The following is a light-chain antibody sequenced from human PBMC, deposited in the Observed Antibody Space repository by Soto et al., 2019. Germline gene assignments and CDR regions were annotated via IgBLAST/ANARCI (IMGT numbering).Light chain of an antibody. CDR3: QQLNSYPALT. CDR2: GAS. V-gene: IGKV1-9*01. Sequence: TRSPSSLSASVGDRVTSHCRASQSISSYLNWYQQKPGKAPKLLIYGASTLQSGVPSRFSGSGSGTEFTLTISSLQPEDFATYYCQQLNSYPALTFGGGTKVDIK. CDR1: QSISSY. J-gene: IGKJ4*01.